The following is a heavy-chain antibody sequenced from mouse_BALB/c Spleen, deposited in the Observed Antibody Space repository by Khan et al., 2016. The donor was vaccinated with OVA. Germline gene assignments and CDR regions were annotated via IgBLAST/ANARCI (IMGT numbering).Heavy chain of an antibody. Sequence: VQLKESGPELVKPGASVKISCKASGYSFTGYFMNWVMQSHGKRLEWIGRINPHIGETFYNQKFTDKATLTVDESSTTAHMELRSLASEDSAFSFCPRKNGSDFAYWGQGTTLTVSS. D-gene: IGHD1-1*01. CDR2: INPHIGET. CDR3: PRKNGSDFAY. J-gene: IGHJ2*01. V-gene: IGHV1-20*02. CDR1: GYSFTGYF.